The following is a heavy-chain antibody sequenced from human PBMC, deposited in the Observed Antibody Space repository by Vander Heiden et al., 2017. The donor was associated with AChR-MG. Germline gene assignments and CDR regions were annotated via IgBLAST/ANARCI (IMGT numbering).Heavy chain of an antibody. CDR3: ARDGGYCSSTSCPSGYMDV. V-gene: IGHV3-33*01. J-gene: IGHJ6*03. D-gene: IGHD2-2*01. CDR2: IWYDGSNK. CDR1: GFTFSSYG. Sequence: QVQLVESGGGVVQPGRSLRLSCAASGFTFSSYGMHWVRQAPGKGLEWVAVIWYDGSNKYYADSVKGRFTISRDNSKNTLYLQMNSLRAEDTAVYYCARDGGYCSSTSCPSGYMDVWGKGTTVTVSS.